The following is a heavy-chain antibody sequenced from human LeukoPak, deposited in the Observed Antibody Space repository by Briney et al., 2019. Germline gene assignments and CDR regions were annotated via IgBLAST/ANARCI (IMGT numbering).Heavy chain of an antibody. D-gene: IGHD6-6*01. CDR2: IYYSGST. CDR3: ARYSSSLVNLDP. J-gene: IGHJ5*02. Sequence: SETLSLTCTVSGGSISSSSYFWGWVRQPAGKGLEWLGGIYYSGSTYYNPSLKSRVTISVDTSKNQFSLKLSSVTAADTAVYYCARYSSSLVNLDPWGQGTLVTVSS. CDR1: GGSISSSSYF. V-gene: IGHV4-39*07.